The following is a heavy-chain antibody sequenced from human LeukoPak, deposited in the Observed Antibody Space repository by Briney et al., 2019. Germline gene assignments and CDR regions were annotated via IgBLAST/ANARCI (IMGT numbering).Heavy chain of an antibody. D-gene: IGHD6-13*01. Sequence: GGSLRLSCAASGFTFSTYWMSWVRQAPGKGLEWVANIKQDGSEKYYVDSVKGRFTISRDNAKNSLYLQMNSLRAEDTAVYYCARDTRRSSSWVLDPWGQGTLVTVSS. V-gene: IGHV3-7*01. CDR2: IKQDGSEK. J-gene: IGHJ5*02. CDR1: GFTFSTYW. CDR3: ARDTRRSSSWVLDP.